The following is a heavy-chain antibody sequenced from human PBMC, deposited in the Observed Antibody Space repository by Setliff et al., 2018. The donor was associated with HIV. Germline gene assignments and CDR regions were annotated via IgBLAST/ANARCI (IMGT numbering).Heavy chain of an antibody. CDR1: GGSVSSKSFY. Sequence: SSETLSLTCTVSGGSVSSKSFYWGWIRQPAGKGLEWIGRIYSSGSTNYNPSLKSLVTISVDTSKNKFSLKLSSVTAADTSVYYCARGGYCSSTSCYPLDNWGQGTLVTVSS. CDR3: ARGGYCSSTSCYPLDN. J-gene: IGHJ4*02. V-gene: IGHV4-61*10. CDR2: IYSSGST. D-gene: IGHD2-2*01.